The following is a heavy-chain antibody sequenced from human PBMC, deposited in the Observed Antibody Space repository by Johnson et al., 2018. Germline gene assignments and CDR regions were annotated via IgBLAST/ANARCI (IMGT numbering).Heavy chain of an antibody. CDR2: IHGVGGGT. Sequence: VQLVQSGGGLVHPGGSLRLSCAASGFTFGNFAMSWVRQAPGKGLEWVSSIHGVGGGTYYADSVRGRFTISRANSKNMLSLQMNSLRADDTAVYDCAKAGGDYPNWWFDSWGQGTLVTVSS. D-gene: IGHD4-17*01. V-gene: IGHV3-23*04. CDR3: AKAGGDYPNWWFDS. CDR1: GFTFGNFA. J-gene: IGHJ5*01.